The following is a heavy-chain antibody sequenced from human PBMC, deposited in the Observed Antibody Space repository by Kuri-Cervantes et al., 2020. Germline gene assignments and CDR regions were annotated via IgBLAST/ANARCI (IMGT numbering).Heavy chain of an antibody. Sequence: ASVKVSCKASGYTFTGYYMHWVRQAPGQGLEWMGWINPNSGGTNYAQKFQGRVTMTWDTSISTAYMALSRLRSDDTSVDYCARGLGYSVGSGLGLVYYFDYWGQGTLVTVSS. V-gene: IGHV1-2*02. D-gene: IGHD3-10*01. CDR2: INPNSGGT. CDR3: ARGLGYSVGSGLGLVYYFDY. J-gene: IGHJ4*02. CDR1: GYTFTGYY.